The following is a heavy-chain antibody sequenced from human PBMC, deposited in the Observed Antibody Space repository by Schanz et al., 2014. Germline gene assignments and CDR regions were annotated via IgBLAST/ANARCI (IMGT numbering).Heavy chain of an antibody. V-gene: IGHV3-74*02. J-gene: IGHJ4*02. D-gene: IGHD3-10*01. CDR1: GFTFSNYA. CDR2: TNGDGTNA. Sequence: EVQLVESGGGFVQPGGSLGLSCAASGFTFSNYAMSWVRQAPGKGLEWVSCTNGDGTNAKYADSVKGRFTISRDNAKKTLSLQMISLRAEDAAVYYCTRANYRRKINFDYWGRGTLVTVSS. CDR3: TRANYRRKINFDY.